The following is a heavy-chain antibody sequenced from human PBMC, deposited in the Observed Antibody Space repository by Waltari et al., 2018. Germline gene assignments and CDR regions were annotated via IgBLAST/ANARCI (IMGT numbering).Heavy chain of an antibody. V-gene: IGHV4-38-2*01. CDR1: GYSISSGYY. CDR2: IYHRGTT. CDR3: ARVRAVAGTDFDY. D-gene: IGHD6-19*01. Sequence: QVQLQESGPGLVKPSETLSLTCAVSGYSISSGYYWGWIRQPQGKGMEWIGSIYHRGTTSSSPSLKSRVTISVDPSKNQFSLELSSVTAAHTAVYYCARVRAVAGTDFDYWGQGTLVTVSS. J-gene: IGHJ4*02.